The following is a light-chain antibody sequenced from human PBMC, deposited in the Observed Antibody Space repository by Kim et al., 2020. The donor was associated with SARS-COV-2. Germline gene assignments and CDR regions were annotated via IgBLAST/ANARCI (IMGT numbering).Light chain of an antibody. V-gene: IGKV1-27*01. CDR3: QKYSSAPQT. Sequence: ASVGDRVTITCRASQDISNYLAWYQQKPGKVPKLLIYAASTLQSGVPSRFSGSGSGTDFTLTISSLQPEDVATYYCQKYSSAPQTFGQGTKVDIK. CDR1: QDISNY. CDR2: AAS. J-gene: IGKJ1*01.